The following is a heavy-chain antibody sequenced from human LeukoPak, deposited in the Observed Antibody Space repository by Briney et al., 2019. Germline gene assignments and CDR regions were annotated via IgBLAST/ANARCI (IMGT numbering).Heavy chain of an antibody. CDR1: GFTFSSYS. J-gene: IGHJ4*02. CDR2: ISSSSSTI. Sequence: GGSLRLSCAASGFTFSSYSTNWVRQAPGKGLEWVSYISSSSSTIYYADSVKGRFTISRDNAKNSLYLQMNSLRAEDTAVYYCAKGLKGITSPFDYWGQGTLVTVSS. V-gene: IGHV3-48*04. CDR3: AKGLKGITSPFDY. D-gene: IGHD3-10*01.